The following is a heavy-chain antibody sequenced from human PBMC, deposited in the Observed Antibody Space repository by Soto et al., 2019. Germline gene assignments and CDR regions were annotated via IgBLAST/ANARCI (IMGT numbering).Heavy chain of an antibody. CDR1: GFTFSSYG. CDR2: ISYDGSNK. D-gene: IGHD6-6*01. Sequence: GGSLRLSCAASGFTFSSYGMHWVRQAPGKGLEWVAVISYDGSNKYYADSVKGRFTISRDNSKNTLYLQMNSLRAEDTAVYYCAKAAEAARPLRREDHYYGMDVWGQGTTVTVSS. CDR3: AKAAEAARPLRREDHYYGMDV. V-gene: IGHV3-30*18. J-gene: IGHJ6*02.